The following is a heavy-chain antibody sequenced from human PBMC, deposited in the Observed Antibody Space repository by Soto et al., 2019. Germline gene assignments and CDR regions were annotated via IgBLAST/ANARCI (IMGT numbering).Heavy chain of an antibody. D-gene: IGHD2-8*01. J-gene: IGHJ5*02. Sequence: QVQLLQSGPELREPGSSVRVSCTPSGGTFVSSAFAWVRQAPGGKIEWMGGIIPILGTTKYSEKFLGRLTLRADDASRPAYLELNSLTLDDTAVYFCAKKNPHGDSNKAWLDPWGPGTLVTVST. CDR3: AKKNPHGDSNKAWLDP. CDR1: GGTFVSSA. CDR2: IIPILGTT. V-gene: IGHV1-69*01.